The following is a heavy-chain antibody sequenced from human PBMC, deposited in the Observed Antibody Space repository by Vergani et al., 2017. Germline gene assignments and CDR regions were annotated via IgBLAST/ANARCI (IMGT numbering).Heavy chain of an antibody. CDR1: GGSVSSGSYY. CDR2: IYYSGST. CDR3: ARGHYYGSGNFDY. Sequence: QVQLQESGPGLVKPSETLSLTCTVSGGSVSSGSYYWSWIRQPPGKGLEWIGYIYYSGSTNYNPSLKSRVTISVDTSKNQFSLKLSSVTAADTAVYYWARGHYYGSGNFDYWGQGTLVTVSS. V-gene: IGHV4-61*01. J-gene: IGHJ4*02. D-gene: IGHD3-10*01.